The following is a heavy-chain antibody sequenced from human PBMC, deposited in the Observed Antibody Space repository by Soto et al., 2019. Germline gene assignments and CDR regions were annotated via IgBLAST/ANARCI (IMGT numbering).Heavy chain of an antibody. D-gene: IGHD3-3*02. Sequence: QLQLQESGPGLVKPSETLSLTCTVSGGSISSSSYYWGWIRQPPGKGLEWIGSIYYSGSTYYNPSXXXRXXISVDTATNQFSPKLSSVTAADPAVYYCAIPTIAFYTWFDPWGQGTLVTVSS. V-gene: IGHV4-39*01. CDR1: GGSISSSSYY. J-gene: IGHJ5*02. CDR2: IYYSGST. CDR3: AIPTIAFYTWFDP.